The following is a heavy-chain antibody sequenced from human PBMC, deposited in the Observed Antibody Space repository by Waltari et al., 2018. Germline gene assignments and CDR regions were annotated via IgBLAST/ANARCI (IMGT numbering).Heavy chain of an antibody. CDR1: GFTVSSNY. Sequence: EVQLVESGGGLIQPGGSLRLSCAASGFTVSSNYMSWVRQAPGKGLEWVSVIYSGGSTYYADSVKGRLTITRDNSKNTLYLQMNSRRAEDTAVYYCARVRESSSAFEDWGQGTLVTVSS. J-gene: IGHJ4*02. V-gene: IGHV3-53*01. CDR2: IYSGGST. CDR3: ARVRESSSAFED. D-gene: IGHD6-13*01.